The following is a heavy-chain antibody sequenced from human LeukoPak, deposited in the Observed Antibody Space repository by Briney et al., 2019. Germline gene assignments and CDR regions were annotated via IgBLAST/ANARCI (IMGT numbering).Heavy chain of an antibody. CDR1: GGSFSSDGFS. CDR2: VYDSGGT. CDR3: ARWYGSGTRNPWFDS. V-gene: IGHV4-30-2*01. Sequence: PSASLSLTCKASGGSFSSDGFSWGWNRPPPGRDLVWIMYVYDSGGTYYNPSLKTPVPISIDRSKNQSSLKMNFVTAADTAVYYCARWYGSGTRNPWFDSWGQGALVTVSS. J-gene: IGHJ5*01. D-gene: IGHD3-10*01.